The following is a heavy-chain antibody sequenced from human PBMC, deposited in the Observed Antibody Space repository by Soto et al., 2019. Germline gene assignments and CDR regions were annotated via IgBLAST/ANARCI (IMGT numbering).Heavy chain of an antibody. CDR1: GFTFSSYA. Sequence: PGGSLRLSCAASGFTFSSYAMSWVRQAPGKGLEWVSAISGSGGSTYYADSVKGRFTISRDNSKNTLYLQMNSLRAEDTAVYYCAKDLHGGHNLDYFDYWGQGTLVTVAS. CDR2: ISGSGGST. J-gene: IGHJ4*02. D-gene: IGHD2-15*01. CDR3: AKDLHGGHNLDYFDY. V-gene: IGHV3-23*01.